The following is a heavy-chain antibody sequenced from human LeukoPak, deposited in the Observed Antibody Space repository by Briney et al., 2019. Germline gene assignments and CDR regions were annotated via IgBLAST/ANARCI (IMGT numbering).Heavy chain of an antibody. CDR3: VAMGYNYFDP. CDR2: IGSSSSYI. D-gene: IGHD5-18*01. V-gene: IGHV3-21*01. CDR1: GFTFSTYS. Sequence: KSGGSLRLSCAASGFTFSTYSMNWVRQAPGKGLEWVSYIGSSSSYIDYAGSVRGRFTVSRDNAKNSPYLQMNSLGDEDTAVYYCVAMGYNYFDPWGQGSLVIVSS. J-gene: IGHJ4*02.